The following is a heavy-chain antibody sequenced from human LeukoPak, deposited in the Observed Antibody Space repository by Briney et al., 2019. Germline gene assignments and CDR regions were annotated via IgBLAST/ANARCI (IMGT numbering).Heavy chain of an antibody. Sequence: ASVKVSCKASGYTFTSYDINWVRQATGQGLEWMGWMNPNSGNTGYAQKFQGRVTMTRNTSISTAYMELSSLRPEDTAVYYCARRGIAAAGGWFDPWGQGTLVTVSS. J-gene: IGHJ5*02. CDR2: MNPNSGNT. V-gene: IGHV1-8*01. CDR1: GYTFTSYD. CDR3: ARRGIAAAGGWFDP. D-gene: IGHD6-13*01.